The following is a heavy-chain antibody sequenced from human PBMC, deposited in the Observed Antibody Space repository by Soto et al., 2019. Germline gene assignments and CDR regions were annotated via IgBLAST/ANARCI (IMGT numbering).Heavy chain of an antibody. Sequence: QVQLVESGGGVVQPGRSLRLSCAASGFTFSSYAMHWVRQAPGKGLEWVAVISYDGSNKYYADSVKGRFTISRDNSKNTLYRQINSLRAEDTAVYYCARDIRDGYNYYYYFGMDVW. D-gene: IGHD5-12*01. CDR1: GFTFSSYA. V-gene: IGHV3-30-3*01. J-gene: IGHJ6*01. CDR3: ARDIRDGYNYYYYFGMDV. CDR2: ISYDGSNK.